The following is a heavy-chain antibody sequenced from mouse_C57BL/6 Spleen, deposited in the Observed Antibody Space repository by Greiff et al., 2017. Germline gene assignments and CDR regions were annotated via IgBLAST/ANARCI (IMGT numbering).Heavy chain of an antibody. CDR2: IDPETGGT. Sequence: VQLQQSGAELVRPGASVTLSCKASGYTFTDYEMHWVKQTPVHGLEWIGAIDPETGGTAYNQKFKGKAILTADKSSSKAYMELRSLTSDDSAVYYCTRRIYYYGSSYGFAYWGQGTLVTVSA. V-gene: IGHV1-15*01. D-gene: IGHD1-1*01. CDR1: GYTFTDYE. CDR3: TRRIYYYGSSYGFAY. J-gene: IGHJ3*01.